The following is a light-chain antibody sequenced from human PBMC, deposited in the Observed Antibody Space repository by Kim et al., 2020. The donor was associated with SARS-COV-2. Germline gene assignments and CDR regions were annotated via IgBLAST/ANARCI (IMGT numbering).Light chain of an antibody. V-gene: IGLV4-60*03. J-gene: IGLJ1*01. CDR2: LEGSGSY. Sequence: QPVLTQSSSASASLGSSVKPTCTLSSGHSSYIIAWHQQQPGKAPRYLMKLEGSGSYNKGSGVPDRFSGSSSGADRYLTISNLQSEDEADYYCETWDSNTHVFGTGTKVTVL. CDR3: ETWDSNTHV. CDR1: SGHSSYI.